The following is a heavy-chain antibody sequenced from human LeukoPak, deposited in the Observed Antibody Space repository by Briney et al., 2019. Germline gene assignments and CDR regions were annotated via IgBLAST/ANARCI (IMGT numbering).Heavy chain of an antibody. CDR3: AKDSLYCSSTSCDGDY. CDR1: GFTFSSYA. V-gene: IGHV3-23*01. CDR2: ISGSGGST. J-gene: IGHJ4*02. D-gene: IGHD2-2*01. Sequence: GGSLRLSCAASGFTFSSYAMSWVRQAPGKGLEWVSAISGSGGSTYYADSVKGRFTISRDNSKNTLYLQMNSLRAEDTAVYYCAKDSLYCSSTSCDGDYWGQGTLVTVSS.